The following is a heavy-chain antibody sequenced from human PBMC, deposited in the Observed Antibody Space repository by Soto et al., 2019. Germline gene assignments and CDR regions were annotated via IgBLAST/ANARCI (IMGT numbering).Heavy chain of an antibody. CDR1: GFTFSSYW. V-gene: IGHV3-74*01. Sequence: GSLRLSCAASGFTFSSYWMHWVRQAPGKGLVWVSRINPDGSATNYADSGKGRFTISRDNAKNTLYLQMNSLRAEDTAVFYCGRGGSDSPMAPGYWGQGTLVTVSS. CDR3: GRGGSDSPMAPGY. J-gene: IGHJ4*02. CDR2: INPDGSAT. D-gene: IGHD5-18*01.